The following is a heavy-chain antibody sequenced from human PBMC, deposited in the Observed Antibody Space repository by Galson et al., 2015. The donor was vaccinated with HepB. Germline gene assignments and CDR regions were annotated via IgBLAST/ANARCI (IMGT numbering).Heavy chain of an antibody. V-gene: IGHV3-7*03. CDR3: ARVLLVTQWLFMGGYYYMDV. D-gene: IGHD3-22*01. CDR2: IKQDGSEK. Sequence: SLRLSCAASGFTFSSYWMSWVRQAPGKGLEWVANIKQDGSEKYYVDSVKGRFTISRDNAKNSLYLQMNSLRAEDTAVYYCARVLLVTQWLFMGGYYYMDVWGKGTTVTVSS. J-gene: IGHJ6*03. CDR1: GFTFSSYW.